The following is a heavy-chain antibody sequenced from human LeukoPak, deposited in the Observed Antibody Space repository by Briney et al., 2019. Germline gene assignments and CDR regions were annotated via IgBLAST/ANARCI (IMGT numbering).Heavy chain of an antibody. V-gene: IGHV3-23*01. Sequence: PGGSLRLSCAASGFTFSSYAMSWVRQAPGKGLEWVSAISGSGGSTYYADSVKGRFTISRDNSKNTLYLQMNSLRAEDTAVYYCAKSGIVVVPAATQFDYWGQGTLVTVSS. CDR3: AKSGIVVVPAATQFDY. CDR2: ISGSGGST. D-gene: IGHD2-2*01. CDR1: GFTFSSYA. J-gene: IGHJ4*02.